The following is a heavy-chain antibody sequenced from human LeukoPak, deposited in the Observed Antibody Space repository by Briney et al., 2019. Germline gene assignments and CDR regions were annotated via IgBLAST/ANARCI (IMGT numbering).Heavy chain of an antibody. J-gene: IGHJ4*02. CDR3: ARGYYDSSGYYKPFDY. Sequence: SETLSLTCTVSGGSISSSSYYWGWIRQPPGKGLEWIGSIYYSGSIYYKPSLKSRVTISVDTSKNQFSLKLSSVTAADTAVYYCARGYYDSSGYYKPFDYWGQGTLVTVSS. V-gene: IGHV4-39*07. D-gene: IGHD3-22*01. CDR2: IYYSGSI. CDR1: GGSISSSSYY.